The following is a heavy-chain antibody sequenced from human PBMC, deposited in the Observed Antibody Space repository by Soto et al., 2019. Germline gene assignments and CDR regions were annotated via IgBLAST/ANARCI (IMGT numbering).Heavy chain of an antibody. Sequence: QVQLVQSGAEVKKPGASVKVSCKASGYTFTSYGISWVRQAPGQGLEWMGWISAYNGNTNNAQKLQGRVTMTTDTSTSAAYMELRSLRSDDTAVYYCAREDCSGGSCYGYAFDIWGQGTMVTVSS. J-gene: IGHJ3*02. CDR2: ISAYNGNT. CDR3: AREDCSGGSCYGYAFDI. CDR1: GYTFTSYG. V-gene: IGHV1-18*01. D-gene: IGHD2-15*01.